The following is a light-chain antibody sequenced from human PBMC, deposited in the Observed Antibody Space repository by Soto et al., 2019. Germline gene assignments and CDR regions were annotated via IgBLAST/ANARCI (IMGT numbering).Light chain of an antibody. CDR1: QGTNNY. CDR2: AAS. CDR3: QQYGSSPT. Sequence: IQLTQSPSSLSASVGDRVTITCRASQGTNNYLAWYQQKPGKAPKLLIYAASTLQSGVPLRFSGSGSGTDFTLTISSLQPEDFATYYCQQYGSSPTFGQGTKVEIK. J-gene: IGKJ1*01. V-gene: IGKV1-9*01.